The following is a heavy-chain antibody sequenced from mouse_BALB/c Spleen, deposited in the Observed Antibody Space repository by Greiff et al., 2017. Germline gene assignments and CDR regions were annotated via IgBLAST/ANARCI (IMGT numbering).Heavy chain of an antibody. D-gene: IGHD1-2*01. CDR1: GFTFSSYG. CDR2: ISSGGSYT. Sequence: EVKLMESGGDLVKPGGSLKLSCAASGFTFSSYGMSWVRQTPDKRLEWVATISSGGSYTYYPDSVKGRFTISRDNAKNTLYLQMSSLKSEDTAMYYCARQGHGNAMDYWGQGTSVTVSS. V-gene: IGHV5-6*01. CDR3: ARQGHGNAMDY. J-gene: IGHJ4*01.